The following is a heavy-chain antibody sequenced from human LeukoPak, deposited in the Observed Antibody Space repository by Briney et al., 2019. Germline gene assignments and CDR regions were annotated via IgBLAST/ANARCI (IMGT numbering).Heavy chain of an antibody. CDR1: GGSISSYY. D-gene: IGHD2-15*01. J-gene: IGHJ6*03. Sequence: SEALSLTCTVSGGSISSYYWSWIRQPPGKGLEWIGYIYYSGSTNYNPSLKSRVTISVDTSKNQFSLKLSSVAAADTAVYYCARARIVVVVAATRNYYYYDMDVWGKGTTVTVSS. V-gene: IGHV4-59*01. CDR3: ARARIVVVVAATRNYYYYDMDV. CDR2: IYYSGST.